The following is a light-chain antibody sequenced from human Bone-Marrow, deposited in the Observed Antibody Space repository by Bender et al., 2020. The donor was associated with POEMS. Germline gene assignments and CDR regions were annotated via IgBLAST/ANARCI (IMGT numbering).Light chain of an antibody. CDR2: EVN. V-gene: IGLV2-14*01. CDR3: SSYTGSSTVV. CDR1: SGDVGAYNF. J-gene: IGLJ3*02. Sequence: QSALTQPPSASGSLGQSVTLPCTGTSGDVGAYNFVSWYQQHPGKAPKLIIYEVNKRPSGVSSRVSGSKSGHTASLTISGLQAEDEADYFCSSYTGSSTVVFGGGTKLTVL.